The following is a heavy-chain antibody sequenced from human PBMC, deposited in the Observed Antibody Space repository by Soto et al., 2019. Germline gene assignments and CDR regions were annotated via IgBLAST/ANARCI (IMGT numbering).Heavy chain of an antibody. Sequence: EVQLVESGGGLVQPGGSLRLSCAASGFTFSNYWMTWVRQAPGKGLEWVASIKQDGSETNFVDSVKGRFTISRDNAKNSLYLQMNSLRAEDTAVYYCARALVNGGDYWGQGTLVTVSS. D-gene: IGHD2-8*02. J-gene: IGHJ4*02. CDR1: GFTFSNYW. CDR3: ARALVNGGDY. CDR2: IKQDGSET. V-gene: IGHV3-7*01.